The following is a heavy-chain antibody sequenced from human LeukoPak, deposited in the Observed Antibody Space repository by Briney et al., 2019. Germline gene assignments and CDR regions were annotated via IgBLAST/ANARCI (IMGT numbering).Heavy chain of an antibody. D-gene: IGHD6-13*01. Sequence: GGSLRLSCAASAFTFSSYWMSWVRRAPGKGLEWVANIKQDGSEKYYVDSVKGRFTISRDNAKNSLYLQMNSLRAEDTAVYYCASHGSFSSSWTLFDYWGQGTLVTVSS. CDR3: ASHGSFSSSWTLFDY. CDR2: IKQDGSEK. J-gene: IGHJ4*02. V-gene: IGHV3-7*01. CDR1: AFTFSSYW.